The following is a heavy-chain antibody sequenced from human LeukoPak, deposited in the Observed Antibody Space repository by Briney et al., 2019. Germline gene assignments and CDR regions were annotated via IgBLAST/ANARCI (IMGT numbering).Heavy chain of an antibody. CDR2: IYSTGTT. V-gene: IGHV4-4*07. Sequence: SEPLSLTCTVSVGSMNQYYWSWIRQPAGKGLEWIGRIYSTGTTYFKPSLKSRVTMSVDTSHNQFFLKLNSVTVADTAVYYCARAPLVLNYYYYYYMDVWGKGTTVTVSS. D-gene: IGHD4/OR15-4a*01. CDR3: ARAPLVLNYYYYYYMDV. CDR1: VGSMNQYY. J-gene: IGHJ6*03.